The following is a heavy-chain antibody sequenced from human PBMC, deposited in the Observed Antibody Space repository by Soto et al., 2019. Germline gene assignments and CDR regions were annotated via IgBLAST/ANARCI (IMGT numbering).Heavy chain of an antibody. D-gene: IGHD3-10*01. CDR2: INPKSGGT. CDR3: AKPIIDLYGSGSPSVFYYGMDV. CDR1: GYSFTDYH. V-gene: IGHV1-2*04. Sequence: ASVKVSCKASGYSFTDYHIHWVRQAPGQGLEWLGRINPKSGGTSTAQKFQGWVTMTTDTSISTASMELTRLTSDDSAVYYCAKPIIDLYGSGSPSVFYYGMDVWGRGTTVTVSS. J-gene: IGHJ6*02.